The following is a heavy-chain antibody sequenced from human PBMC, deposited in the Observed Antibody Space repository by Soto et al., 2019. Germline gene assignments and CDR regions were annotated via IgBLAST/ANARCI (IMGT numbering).Heavy chain of an antibody. D-gene: IGHD3-3*01. CDR2: INAGNGNT. V-gene: IGHV1-3*01. CDR3: AINYDFWSGYHPGYFDY. J-gene: IGHJ4*02. CDR1: GYTFTSYA. Sequence: EASVKVSCKASGYTFTSYAMHWVRQAPGQRLEWMGWINAGNGNTKYSQKFQGRVTITRDTSASTAYMELSSLRSEDTAVYYCAINYDFWSGYHPGYFDYWGQGTLVTVSS.